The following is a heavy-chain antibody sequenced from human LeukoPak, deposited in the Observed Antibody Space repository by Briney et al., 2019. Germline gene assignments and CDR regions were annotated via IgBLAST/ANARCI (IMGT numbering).Heavy chain of an antibody. V-gene: IGHV3-33*08. J-gene: IGHJ3*02. CDR3: AREASDAFDI. CDR2: IWYDGSNK. Sequence: GGSLRLSCAASGFAFSFYAMSWLRQAPGKGLEWVALIWYDGSNKNYADSVKGRFTISRDNSKNTLFLQMNSLRAEDTAVYYCAREASDAFDIWGQGTMVTVSS. CDR1: GFAFSFYA.